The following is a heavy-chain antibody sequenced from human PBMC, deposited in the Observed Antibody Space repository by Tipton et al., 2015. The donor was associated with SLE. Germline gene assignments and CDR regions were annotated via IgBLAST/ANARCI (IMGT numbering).Heavy chain of an antibody. CDR1: GGSFSGYS. V-gene: IGHV4-34*01. D-gene: IGHD6-19*01. Sequence: GLVKPSETLSLTCAVYGGSFSGYSWSWIRQTPGKGLEWIGEINHGGSTNYNPSLQTRVTMSVDTSKKQFSLKLGSVTAADTAVYYCARGKGNSSGWGHYCFYGMDVWGQGSTVTVSS. CDR3: ARGKGNSSGWGHYCFYGMDV. CDR2: INHGGST. J-gene: IGHJ6*02.